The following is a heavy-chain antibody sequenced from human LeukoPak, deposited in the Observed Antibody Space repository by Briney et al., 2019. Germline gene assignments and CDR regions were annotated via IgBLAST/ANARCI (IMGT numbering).Heavy chain of an antibody. CDR1: GGSISSGGYY. J-gene: IGHJ4*02. CDR3: ASGGAYCSSTSCYAFDY. D-gene: IGHD2-2*01. Sequence: SQTLSLTCTVSGGSISSGGYYWSCLRQHPGKGLEWIGYIYYSGSTYYNPSLKSRVTISVDTSKNQFSLKLSSVAAADTAVYYCASGGAYCSSTSCYAFDYWGQGTLVTVSS. CDR2: IYYSGST. V-gene: IGHV4-31*03.